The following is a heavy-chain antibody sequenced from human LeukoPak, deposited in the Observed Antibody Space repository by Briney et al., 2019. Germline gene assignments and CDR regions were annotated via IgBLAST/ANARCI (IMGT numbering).Heavy chain of an antibody. D-gene: IGHD3-9*01. V-gene: IGHV5-51*01. CDR3: ARGPAQLRYFDWLPPDY. CDR2: IHPGDSDT. CDR1: GYSFTSYW. Sequence: GESLKISCKGSGYSFTSYWIGWVRQMPGKGLEWMGIIHPGDSDTRYSPSFQGQVTISADKSISTAYLQWSSLKASDTAMYYCARGPAQLRYFDWLPPDYWGQGTLVTVSS. J-gene: IGHJ4*02.